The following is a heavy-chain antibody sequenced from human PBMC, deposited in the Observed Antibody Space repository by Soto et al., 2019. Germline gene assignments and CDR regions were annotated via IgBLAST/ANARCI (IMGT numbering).Heavy chain of an antibody. CDR2: ISSSSSYT. J-gene: IGHJ3*02. CDR1: GFTFSDYY. V-gene: IGHV3-11*05. D-gene: IGHD3-10*01. CDR3: ASPVTMVRGVHAFDI. Sequence: QVQLVESGGGLVKPGGSLRLSCAASGFTFSDYYMSWIRQAPGKGLEWVSYISSSSSYTNYADSVKGRFTISRDNARXALYLQMNSLRAEDTAVYYCASPVTMVRGVHAFDIWGQGTMVTVSS.